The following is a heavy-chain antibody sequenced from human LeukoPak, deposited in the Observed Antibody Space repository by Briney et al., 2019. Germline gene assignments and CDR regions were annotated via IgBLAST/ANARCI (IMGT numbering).Heavy chain of an antibody. D-gene: IGHD5-18*01. J-gene: IGHJ4*02. V-gene: IGHV3-49*04. CDR1: GFTFSNYA. CDR2: IRTKAYGATT. CDR3: TRRGYSYGYLEY. Sequence: PGGSLRLSCSASGFTFSNYAMHWVRQAPGKGLEWVAFIRTKAYGATTEYAASVKGRFTISRDDYKSVAYLQMNSLKSEDTAVYYCTRRGYSYGYLEYWGQGTLVTVSS.